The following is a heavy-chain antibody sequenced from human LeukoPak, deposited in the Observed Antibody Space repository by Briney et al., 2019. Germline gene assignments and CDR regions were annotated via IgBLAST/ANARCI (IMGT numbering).Heavy chain of an antibody. CDR2: IYYSGST. Sequence: SETLSLTCTASGGSITSGYWSWIRQPPGKGLEWIGYIYYSGSTNYNPSLKSRVTISVDTSKNRFSLKLSSVTAADTAVFYCARARRDSSGYNLDYWGQGTLVTVSS. D-gene: IGHD3-22*01. V-gene: IGHV4-59*08. J-gene: IGHJ4*02. CDR3: ARARRDSSGYNLDY. CDR1: GGSITSGY.